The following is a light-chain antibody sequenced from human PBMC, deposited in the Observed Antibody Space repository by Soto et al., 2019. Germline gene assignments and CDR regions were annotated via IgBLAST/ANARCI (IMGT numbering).Light chain of an antibody. V-gene: IGLV2-8*01. J-gene: IGLJ2*01. CDR1: SSDVGGYNY. Sequence: QSALTQPPSASGSPGQSVTISCTGTSSDVGGYNYVSWYQQHPGKAPKLMIYEVSKRPSGVPDRFSGSKSGNTASLTVSGLQAEDEADYYCSSYAGSNKSRLVFGGGTKLTVL. CDR3: SSYAGSNKSRLV. CDR2: EVS.